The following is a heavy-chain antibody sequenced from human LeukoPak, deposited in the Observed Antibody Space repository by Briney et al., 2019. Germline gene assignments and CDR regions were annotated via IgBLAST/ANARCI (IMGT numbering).Heavy chain of an antibody. J-gene: IGHJ4*02. CDR2: ISSSGSTI. Sequence: GGSLRLSCAASGFTFSDYYMSWIRQAPGKGLEWVSYISSSGSTIYYADSVKGRFTISRDTSKNTLYLQMNSLRVEDTAVYYCTKGAVGTPNDYWGQGTLVTVSS. CDR3: TKGAVGTPNDY. V-gene: IGHV3-11*01. D-gene: IGHD4-23*01. CDR1: GFTFSDYY.